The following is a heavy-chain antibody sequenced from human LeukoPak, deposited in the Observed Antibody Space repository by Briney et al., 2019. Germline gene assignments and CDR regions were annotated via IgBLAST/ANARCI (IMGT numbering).Heavy chain of an antibody. V-gene: IGHV3-23*01. J-gene: IGHJ3*02. Sequence: GGSLRLSCAASGFIFSPYAMSWVRQAPGKGLEWVAGIAGGDDRFYADSVKGRFSISRDNSKNTVDLQMNSLRAEDTAVYYCARWSVRPGAFDIWGQGTMVTVSS. D-gene: IGHD1-26*01. CDR2: IAGGDDR. CDR3: ARWSVRPGAFDI. CDR1: GFIFSPYA.